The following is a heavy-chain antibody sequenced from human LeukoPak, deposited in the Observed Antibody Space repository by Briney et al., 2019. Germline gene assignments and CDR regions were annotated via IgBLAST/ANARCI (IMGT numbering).Heavy chain of an antibody. Sequence: ASVKVSCKASGYSFSTHWMHWVRQAPGQGFEWMAIINPDGTATSHSQKFQGRHSMTRDPSTSTVYLELSRLTSEDTAIYYCTTAADQYFDYWGQGSLVAVSP. CDR1: GYSFSTHW. CDR3: TTAADQYFDY. V-gene: IGHV1-46*01. CDR2: INPDGTAT. D-gene: IGHD2-2*01. J-gene: IGHJ4*02.